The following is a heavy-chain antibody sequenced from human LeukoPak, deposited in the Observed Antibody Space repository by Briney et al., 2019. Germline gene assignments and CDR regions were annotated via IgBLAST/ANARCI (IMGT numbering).Heavy chain of an antibody. CDR3: ARLGRLRNGWFYP. CDR1: GYSFTTYW. V-gene: IGHV5-51*01. D-gene: IGHD4-17*01. J-gene: IGHJ5*02. Sequence: GESLKISCKGSGYSFTTYWIGWVRHMPGKGLEWMGIIYPGDSDTRYSPSFQGQVTISADKSITTAYLQWSSLKASGTAMYYCARLGRLRNGWFYPWGQGTLVTVSS. CDR2: IYPGDSDT.